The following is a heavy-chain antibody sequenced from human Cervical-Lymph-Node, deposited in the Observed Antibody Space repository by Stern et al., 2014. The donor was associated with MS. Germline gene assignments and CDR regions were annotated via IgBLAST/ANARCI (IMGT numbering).Heavy chain of an antibody. CDR1: GGSMISGGYY. CDR3: ARDVHSNYNCLDT. CDR2: IYHTGKT. V-gene: IGHV4-31*03. J-gene: IGHJ5*02. Sequence: QLQLQESGPGLVKPSQTLTLTCRVSGGSMISGGYYWRWNRQHQGKGPEAIGYIYHTGKTYYNPSLESRVTISIDTSKNQFSLKLTSLTAADTAVYYCARDVHSNYNCLDTWGQGTLVTVSS. D-gene: IGHD4-11*01.